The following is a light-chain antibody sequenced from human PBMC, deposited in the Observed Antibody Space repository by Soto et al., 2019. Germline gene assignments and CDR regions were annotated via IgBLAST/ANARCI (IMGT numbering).Light chain of an antibody. CDR2: DAS. V-gene: IGKV1-5*01. Sequence: DIQMTQSPSTLSASVGDRVTITCRASQSISSWLAWYQQKPGKAPKLLIYDASSLESGVPSRFSGSGSGTEFTLTISSLQPDDFATYYCQQYKSYSPTFGQGTKVEI. CDR1: QSISSW. CDR3: QQYKSYSPT. J-gene: IGKJ1*01.